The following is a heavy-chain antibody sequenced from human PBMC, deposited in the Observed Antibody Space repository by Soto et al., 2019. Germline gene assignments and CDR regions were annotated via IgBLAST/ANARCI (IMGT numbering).Heavy chain of an antibody. CDR2: VYYTGST. J-gene: IGHJ4*02. CDR3: ARSVAVPGAHIDY. CDR1: GGSISGSY. Sequence: QVQLQESGPGLVKPSEPLSLTCSVSGGSISGSYWSWIRQSPGKGLEWLGYVYYTGSTNYSPSLRSRVSISGDTSKNEFSLRLSSVTAADTAVYFCARSVAVPGAHIDYWGQGTQVTVSS. V-gene: IGHV4-59*01. D-gene: IGHD6-19*01.